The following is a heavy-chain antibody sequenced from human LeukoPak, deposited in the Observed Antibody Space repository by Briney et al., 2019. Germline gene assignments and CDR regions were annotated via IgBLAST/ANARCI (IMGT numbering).Heavy chain of an antibody. CDR2: MNPNSGRT. Sequence: GASVTVSCKASGYTLTSYDINWVRQATGQGLEWMGWMNPNSGRTGYAQNFQGRITITRNTSISTAYMELSSLRSEDTAVYYCTRETSSRYFDYWGQGTLVTVSS. J-gene: IGHJ4*02. CDR1: GYTLTSYD. V-gene: IGHV1-8*01. CDR3: TRETSSRYFDY.